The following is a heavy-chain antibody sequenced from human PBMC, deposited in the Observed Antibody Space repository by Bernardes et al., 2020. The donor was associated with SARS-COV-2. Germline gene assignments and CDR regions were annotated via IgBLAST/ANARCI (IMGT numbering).Heavy chain of an antibody. Sequence: GGSLRLSCAASGFTFSGYAMTWVRQAPGKGLEWVSAISGSGSATYYTDSVKGRFTISRDNSKNTRFLQMNSLRAEDTALYFCAREDYELDLWGQGTLVTVSS. CDR1: GFTFSGYA. D-gene: IGHD4-17*01. CDR3: AREDYELDL. CDR2: ISGSGSAT. V-gene: IGHV3-23*01. J-gene: IGHJ5*02.